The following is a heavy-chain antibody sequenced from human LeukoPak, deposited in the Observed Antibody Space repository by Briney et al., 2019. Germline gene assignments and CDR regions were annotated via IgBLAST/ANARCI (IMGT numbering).Heavy chain of an antibody. Sequence: SVKVSCKASGGTFSSYAISWVRQAPGQGLEWMGGIIPIFGTANYAQKFQGRVTITTDESTSTAYMELSSLRSEDTAVYYCARVDSSGYLRGFDYWGQGTLVTVSS. CDR2: IIPIFGTA. D-gene: IGHD3-22*01. J-gene: IGHJ4*02. CDR3: ARVDSSGYLRGFDY. V-gene: IGHV1-69*05. CDR1: GGTFSSYA.